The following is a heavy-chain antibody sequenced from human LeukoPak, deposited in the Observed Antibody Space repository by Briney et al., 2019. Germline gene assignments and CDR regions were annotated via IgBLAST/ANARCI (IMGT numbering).Heavy chain of an antibody. V-gene: IGHV4-34*01. CDR2: INHSGST. Sequence: SETLSLTCAVYGGSFSGYYWSWIRQPPGKGLEWIGEINHSGSTNYNPSLKSRVTISVDTSKNQFSLKLSSVTAADTAVYCCARGGEYSYGFRRFDYWGQGTLVTVSS. CDR3: ARGGEYSYGFRRFDY. J-gene: IGHJ4*02. D-gene: IGHD5-18*01. CDR1: GGSFSGYY.